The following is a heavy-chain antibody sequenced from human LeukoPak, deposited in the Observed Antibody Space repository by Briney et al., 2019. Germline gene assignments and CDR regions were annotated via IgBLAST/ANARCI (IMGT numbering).Heavy chain of an antibody. J-gene: IGHJ4*02. Sequence: PGGSLRLSCAASGFTFSSYWMHWVRQAPGKGLVWVSRINSDGSSTSYADSVKGRFTISRDNAKNTLYLQMNSLRAEDTAVYHCARGGGGKDFDYWGQGTLVTVSS. CDR2: INSDGSST. CDR1: GFTFSSYW. V-gene: IGHV3-74*01. D-gene: IGHD2-15*01. CDR3: ARGGGGKDFDY.